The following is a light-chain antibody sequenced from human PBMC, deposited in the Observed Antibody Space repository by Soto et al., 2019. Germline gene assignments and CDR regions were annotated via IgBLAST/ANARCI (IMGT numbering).Light chain of an antibody. CDR3: QQSYSTPLT. CDR1: ESVTSY. CDR2: AAS. Sequence: DIPMTQSPSSLSASVGDRITITCRASESVTSYLNWYLHRPGKAPKLLIYAASTLQSGVPSRFSGSGSGTDFTLAISSLQPEDSATYYCQQSYSTPLTFGGGTKVEI. V-gene: IGKV1-39*01. J-gene: IGKJ4*01.